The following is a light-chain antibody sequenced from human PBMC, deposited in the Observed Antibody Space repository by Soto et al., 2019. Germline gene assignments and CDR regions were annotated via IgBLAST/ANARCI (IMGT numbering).Light chain of an antibody. CDR3: QQLNSYPLT. J-gene: IGKJ5*01. CDR2: TAS. Sequence: DIQLTQSPSFLSASVGDRVTITCRASQDIRSYLAWFYQKPGKAPKLLIYTASTLQSGVPSRFSGRGSGTQFTLTISSQQPEDAATYYCQQLNSYPLTFGQGTRLEIK. V-gene: IGKV1-9*01. CDR1: QDIRSY.